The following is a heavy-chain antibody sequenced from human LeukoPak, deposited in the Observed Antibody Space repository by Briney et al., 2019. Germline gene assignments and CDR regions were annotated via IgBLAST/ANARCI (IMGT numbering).Heavy chain of an antibody. CDR2: IYHIGST. D-gene: IGHD3-3*01. J-gene: IGHJ4*02. Sequence: SETLSLTCTVSGYSISSGYYWGWIRQPPGKGLEWFGSIYHIGSTYYNPSLKSLVTISVDTSKNQFSLKLSSVTAADTAVYYCARVGPVITIFGANNYFGYWGQGTLVTVSS. CDR3: ARVGPVITIFGANNYFGY. V-gene: IGHV4-38-2*02. CDR1: GYSISSGYY.